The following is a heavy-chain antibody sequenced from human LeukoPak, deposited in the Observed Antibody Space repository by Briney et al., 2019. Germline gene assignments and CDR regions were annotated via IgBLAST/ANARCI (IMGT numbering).Heavy chain of an antibody. D-gene: IGHD6-13*01. CDR2: TYYRSKWYN. J-gene: IGHJ5*02. CDR3: ARSPPGIAAAVFWFDP. V-gene: IGHV6-1*01. Sequence: SQTLSLTCAISGDSVSSNSAAWNWIRQSPSRGLEWLGRTYYRSKWYNDYAGSVKSRITINPDTSKNQFSLQLNSVTREDTAVYYCARSPPGIAAAVFWFDPWGQRTLVTVSS. CDR1: GDSVSSNSAA.